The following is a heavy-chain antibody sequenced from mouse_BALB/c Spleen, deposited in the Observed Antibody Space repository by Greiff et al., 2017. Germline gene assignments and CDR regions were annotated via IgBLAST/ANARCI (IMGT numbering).Heavy chain of an antibody. D-gene: IGHD2-3*01. CDR3: AIPDGYFDY. J-gene: IGHJ2*01. Sequence: QVQLKESGAELAKPGASVKMSCKASGYTFTSYWMHWVKQRPGQGLEWIGYINPSTGYTEYNQKFKDKATLTADKSSSTAYMQLSSLTSDDSAVYYCAIPDGYFDYWGQGTTLTVSS. CDR2: INPSTGYT. V-gene: IGHV1-7*01. CDR1: GYTFTSYW.